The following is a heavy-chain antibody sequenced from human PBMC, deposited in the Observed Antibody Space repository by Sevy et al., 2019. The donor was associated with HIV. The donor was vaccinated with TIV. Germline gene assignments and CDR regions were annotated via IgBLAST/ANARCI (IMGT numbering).Heavy chain of an antibody. CDR3: ARDPDILSGYPSHYFDY. D-gene: IGHD3-9*01. J-gene: IGHJ4*02. V-gene: IGHV3-7*01. CDR2: IKEDGSQK. CDR1: GFSFSKYW. Sequence: GGSLRLSCAASGFSFSKYWMSWVRQAPGKGLEWVANIKEDGSQKNYLESLKGRFTISRDNAKNLLYLQMNNLGADDTAVYYCARDPDILSGYPSHYFDYWGQGTLVTVSS.